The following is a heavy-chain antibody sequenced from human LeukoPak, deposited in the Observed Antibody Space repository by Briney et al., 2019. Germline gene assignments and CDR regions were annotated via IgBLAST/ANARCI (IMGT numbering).Heavy chain of an antibody. V-gene: IGHV3-23*01. CDR1: GFTFSSYA. Sequence: GGALRLSCAASGFTFSSYAMSWVRQAPGKGLEWVSAISGSGGSTYYADSVKGRFTISRDNSKNTLYLQMNSLRAEDTAVYYCAKDLGAAGTVVVSGYWGQGTLVTVSS. J-gene: IGHJ4*02. CDR2: ISGSGGST. D-gene: IGHD6-13*01. CDR3: AKDLGAAGTVVVSGY.